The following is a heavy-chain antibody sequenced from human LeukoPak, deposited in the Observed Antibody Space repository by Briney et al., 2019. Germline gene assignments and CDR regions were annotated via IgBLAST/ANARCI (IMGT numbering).Heavy chain of an antibody. J-gene: IGHJ6*03. CDR3: ARHTGSQGYCSSTSCYKGYYYMDV. CDR2: IYYSGST. V-gene: IGHV4-61*05. Sequence: PSETLSLTCTVSGGSIRSTSYYWSWIRQPPGKGLEWIGYIYYSGSTNYNPSLKSRVTISVDTSKNQFSLKLSSVTAADTAVYYCARHTGSQGYCSSTSCYKGYYYMDVWGKGTTVTVSS. D-gene: IGHD2-2*02. CDR1: GGSIRSTSYY.